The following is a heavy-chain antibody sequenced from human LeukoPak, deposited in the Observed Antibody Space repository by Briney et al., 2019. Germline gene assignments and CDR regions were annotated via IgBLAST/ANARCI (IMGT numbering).Heavy chain of an antibody. CDR2: INPNSGGT. CDR1: GYTFTGYY. Sequence: ASVKVSCKASGYTFTGYYMHGVRQAPGQGLEWMGWINPNSGGTNYAQKFQGRRTMTRDTSIRTAHKELSRLRSDDTAVYYCARDLGGNGEFHDYWGQGTLVTVSS. CDR3: ARDLGGNGEFHDY. D-gene: IGHD3-10*01. J-gene: IGHJ4*02. V-gene: IGHV1-2*02.